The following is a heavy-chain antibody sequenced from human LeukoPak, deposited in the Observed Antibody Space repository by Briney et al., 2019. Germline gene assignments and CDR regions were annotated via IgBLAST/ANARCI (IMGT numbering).Heavy chain of an antibody. CDR2: INSDGSSI. CDR3: AREGRVSGYDFDC. Sequence: GSLRLSCAASGCTFSSYWMHWVRQAPGKGLVWVSRINSDGSSITYPDSVKGRFTICRDNAKNTLYLQMHSLSVEQTAVYYCAREGRVSGYDFDCWGQGTLVTVSS. V-gene: IGHV3-74*03. J-gene: IGHJ4*02. D-gene: IGHD5-12*01. CDR1: GCTFSSYW.